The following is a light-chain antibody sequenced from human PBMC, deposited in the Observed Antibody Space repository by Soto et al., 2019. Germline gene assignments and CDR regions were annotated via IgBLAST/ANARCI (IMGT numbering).Light chain of an antibody. CDR1: QSISSY. V-gene: IGKV1-39*01. Sequence: DIQMTQSPSSLSASVGDRVTITCRASQSISSYLNWYQQKPGKAPKLLISAASSLQSGVPLRFSGSRSGTDFTLTISSLQPEDFATYYCQQSYSTPRTFGQGTKVEIK. J-gene: IGKJ1*01. CDR3: QQSYSTPRT. CDR2: AAS.